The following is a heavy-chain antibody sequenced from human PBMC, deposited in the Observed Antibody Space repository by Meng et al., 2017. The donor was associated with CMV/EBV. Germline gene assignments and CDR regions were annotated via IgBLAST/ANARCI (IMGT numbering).Heavy chain of an antibody. J-gene: IGHJ4*02. Sequence: RVSLRLYCAASGFSFTNLSTSWARQAPGKGLEWVSTFNSGGCRAYYADSVKGRFTISRDNSKNALFLEMNNLRVEDTAVYYCDASDYWGQGTLVHRLL. CDR1: GFSFTNLS. V-gene: IGHV3-23*01. CDR3: DASDY. CDR2: FNSGGCRA.